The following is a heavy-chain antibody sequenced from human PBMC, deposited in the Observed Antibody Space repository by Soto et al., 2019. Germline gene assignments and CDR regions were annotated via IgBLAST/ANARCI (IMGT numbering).Heavy chain of an antibody. J-gene: IGHJ4*02. V-gene: IGHV4-4*02. CDR1: GGSISSNNL. CDR3: ARRTDYYASSGTFDY. Sequence: SETLSLTCAVSGGSISSNNLWSWVRQPPGKGLEWIGEIYHSGSTNYNPSLESRVTILVDKSKNKFSLNLSSVTAADTAVYYCARRTDYYASSGTFDYWGQGTLVTVSS. D-gene: IGHD3-22*01. CDR2: IYHSGST.